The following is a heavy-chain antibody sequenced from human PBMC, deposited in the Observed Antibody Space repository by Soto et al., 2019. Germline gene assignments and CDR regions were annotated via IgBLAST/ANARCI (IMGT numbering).Heavy chain of an antibody. CDR1: GFTFSSYE. Sequence: RRLSCAASGFTFSSYEMNWVRQAPGKGLEWVSYISSSGSTIYYADSVKGRFTISRDNAKNSLYLQMNSLRAEDTAVYYCARDQLRSGWTLYYYYGMDVWGQGTTVTVSS. CDR2: ISSSGSTI. V-gene: IGHV3-48*03. J-gene: IGHJ6*02. CDR3: ARDQLRSGWTLYYYYGMDV. D-gene: IGHD6-19*01.